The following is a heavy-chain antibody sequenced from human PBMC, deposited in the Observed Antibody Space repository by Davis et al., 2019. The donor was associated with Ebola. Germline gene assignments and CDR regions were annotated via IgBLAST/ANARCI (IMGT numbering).Heavy chain of an antibody. CDR2: IRSKANSYAT. J-gene: IGHJ4*02. CDR3: THSSGYNNADY. CDR1: GFTFSGSA. D-gene: IGHD3-22*01. Sequence: GESLKISCAASGFTFSGSAMHWVRRASGKGLEWVGRIRSKANSYATAYAASVKGRFTISRDDSKNTAYLQMNSLKTEDTAVYYCTHSSGYNNADYWGQGTLVTVSS. V-gene: IGHV3-73*01.